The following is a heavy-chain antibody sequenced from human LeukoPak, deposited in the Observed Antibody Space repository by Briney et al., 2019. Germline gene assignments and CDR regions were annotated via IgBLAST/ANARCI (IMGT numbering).Heavy chain of an antibody. Sequence: GRSLRLSCAASGFTFDDYAMHWVRQAPGKGLEWVSGISWNSGSIGYADSVKGRFTISRDNAKNSLYLQMNSLRAEDTALYYCAKDITSGYYEGGFDYWGQGTLVTVSS. V-gene: IGHV3-9*01. D-gene: IGHD5-12*01. CDR3: AKDITSGYYEGGFDY. CDR1: GFTFDDYA. J-gene: IGHJ4*02. CDR2: ISWNSGSI.